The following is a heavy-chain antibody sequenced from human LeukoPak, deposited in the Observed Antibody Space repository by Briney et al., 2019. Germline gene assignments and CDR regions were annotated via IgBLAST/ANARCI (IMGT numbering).Heavy chain of an antibody. CDR1: GYTFTGYY. D-gene: IGHD3-22*01. J-gene: IGHJ3*02. CDR3: AREWSYYDSSGYYPESPVARDAFDI. Sequence: ASVKVSCKASGYTFTGYYMHWVRQAPGQGLEWMGWINPNSGGTNYAQKFQGRVTMTRDTSTSTVYMELSSLRSEDTAVYYCAREWSYYDSSGYYPESPVARDAFDIWGQGTMVTVSS. V-gene: IGHV1-2*02. CDR2: INPNSGGT.